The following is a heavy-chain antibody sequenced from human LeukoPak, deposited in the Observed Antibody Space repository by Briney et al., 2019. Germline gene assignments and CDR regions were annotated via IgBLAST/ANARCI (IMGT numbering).Heavy chain of an antibody. CDR2: IYSGGST. Sequence: GGSLRLSCAASGFTVSSNYMSWVRQAPGKGLEWVSVIYSGGSTYYADSVKGRFTISRDNSKNTLYLQMNSLRAEDTAVYYCAKDGSRFLEWLAPYYYYYMDVWGKGTTVTVSS. CDR1: GFTVSSNY. CDR3: AKDGSRFLEWLAPYYYYYMDV. V-gene: IGHV3-53*01. D-gene: IGHD3-3*01. J-gene: IGHJ6*03.